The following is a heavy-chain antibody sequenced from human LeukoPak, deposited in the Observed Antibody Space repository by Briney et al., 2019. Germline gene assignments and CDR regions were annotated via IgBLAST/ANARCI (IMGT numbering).Heavy chain of an antibody. D-gene: IGHD3-22*01. CDR1: GYSFTSYW. CDR3: ARGDGSGYSFHAFDI. CDR2: IYPGDSDT. V-gene: IGHV5-51*01. Sequence: GESLKISCKGSGYSFTSYWIGWVRPMPGKGLEWMGIIYPGDSDTRYSPSFQGQVTISADKSISTAYLQWSSLKASDTAMYYCARGDGSGYSFHAFDIWGQGTMVTVSS. J-gene: IGHJ3*02.